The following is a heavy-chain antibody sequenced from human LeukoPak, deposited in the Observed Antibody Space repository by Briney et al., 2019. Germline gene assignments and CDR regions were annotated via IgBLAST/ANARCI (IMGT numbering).Heavy chain of an antibody. CDR3: ARDGYSSGWYFTHNWFDP. J-gene: IGHJ5*02. CDR2: IYTSGST. D-gene: IGHD6-19*01. V-gene: IGHV4-61*02. Sequence: PSETLSLTCTVSGGSISSGSYYWSWIRQPAGKGLEWIGRIYTSGSTNYNPSLKSRVTISVDTSKNQFSLKLSSVTAADTAVYYCARDGYSSGWYFTHNWFDPWGQGTLVTVSS. CDR1: GGSISSGSYY.